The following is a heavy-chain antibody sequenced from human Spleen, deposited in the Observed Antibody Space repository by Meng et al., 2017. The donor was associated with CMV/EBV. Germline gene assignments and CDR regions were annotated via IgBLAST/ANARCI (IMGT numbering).Heavy chain of an antibody. Sequence: SCAASGFTFSSYAMHWVRQAPGKGLEWVAVISYDGSNKYYADSVKGRFTISRHNAKNSLYLQMNSLRAEDTAVYYCARAILDGSYYEYYYYGMDVWGQGTTVTVSS. J-gene: IGHJ6*02. V-gene: IGHV3-30-3*01. CDR1: GFTFSSYA. CDR2: ISYDGSNK. CDR3: ARAILDGSYYEYYYYGMDV. D-gene: IGHD1-26*01.